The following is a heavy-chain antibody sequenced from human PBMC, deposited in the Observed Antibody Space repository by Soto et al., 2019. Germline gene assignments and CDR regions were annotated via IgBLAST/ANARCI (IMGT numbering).Heavy chain of an antibody. CDR3: ARDLLAARPALYYYYGMDV. J-gene: IGHJ6*01. Sequence: SVKVSCKASGGTFSSYAISWVRQAPGQGLEWMGGIIPIFGTANYAQKFQGRVTITADESTSTAYMELSSLGSEDTAVYYCARDLLAARPALYYYYGMDVWGQGTTVTVSS. CDR1: GGTFSSYA. V-gene: IGHV1-69*13. D-gene: IGHD6-6*01. CDR2: IIPIFGTA.